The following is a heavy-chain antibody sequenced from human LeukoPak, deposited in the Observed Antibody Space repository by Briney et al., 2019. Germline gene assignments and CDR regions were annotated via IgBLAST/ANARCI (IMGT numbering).Heavy chain of an antibody. CDR3: ARHLASATGYYYYYMDV. CDR1: GYSFTSYW. Sequence: GESLKISCKGSGYSFTSYWIGWVRQMPGKGLEWMGMIYPGDSDTRYSPSFQGQVTISADKSISTAYLQWSSLKASDTAMYYCARHLASATGYYYYYMDVWGKGTTVTVSS. CDR2: IYPGDSDT. D-gene: IGHD3-10*01. J-gene: IGHJ6*03. V-gene: IGHV5-51*01.